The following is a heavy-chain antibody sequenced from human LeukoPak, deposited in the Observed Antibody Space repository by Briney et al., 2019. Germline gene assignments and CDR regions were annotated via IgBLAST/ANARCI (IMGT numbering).Heavy chain of an antibody. CDR3: ASGRVIVVVAHFDY. Sequence: PGGSLRLSCAASGFSFSTYEFHWVRHAPGKGLEWVSYISASGQTIYYADSAKGRFTISRDNAKNSLYLQMNSLRAEDTAVYYCASGRVIVVVAHFDYWGQGTLVTVSS. CDR1: GFSFSTYE. CDR2: ISASGQTI. J-gene: IGHJ4*02. V-gene: IGHV3-48*03. D-gene: IGHD3-22*01.